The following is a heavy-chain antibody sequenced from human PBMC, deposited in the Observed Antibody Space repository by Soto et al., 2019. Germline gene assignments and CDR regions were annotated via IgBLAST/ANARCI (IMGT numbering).Heavy chain of an antibody. Sequence: SVKVSCKASGFTFTSSAVQWVRQARGQRLEWIGWIVVGSGNTNYAQKFQERVTITRDMSTSTAYMELSSLRSEDTAVYYCARDPADFWSGYYTKSRYYYGMDVWGQGTTVTVSS. V-gene: IGHV1-58*01. CDR1: GFTFTSSA. J-gene: IGHJ6*02. D-gene: IGHD3-3*01. CDR3: ARDPADFWSGYYTKSRYYYGMDV. CDR2: IVVGSGNT.